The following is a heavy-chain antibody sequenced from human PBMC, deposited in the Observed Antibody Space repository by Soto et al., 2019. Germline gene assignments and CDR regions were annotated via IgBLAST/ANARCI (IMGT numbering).Heavy chain of an antibody. CDR2: ISWNSGSI. CDR1: GFTFDDYA. V-gene: IGHV3-9*01. CDR3: AKAGNYDYYYYYGMDV. J-gene: IGHJ6*02. D-gene: IGHD1-7*01. Sequence: GGSLRLSXAASGFTFDDYAMHWVRQAPGKGLEWVSGISWNSGSIGYADSVKGRFTISRDNAKNSLYLQMNSLRAEDTALYYCAKAGNYDYYYYYGMDVWGQGTTVTVSS.